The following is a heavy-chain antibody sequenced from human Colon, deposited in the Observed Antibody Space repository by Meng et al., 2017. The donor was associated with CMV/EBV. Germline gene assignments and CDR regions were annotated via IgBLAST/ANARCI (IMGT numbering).Heavy chain of an antibody. CDR1: GFTFSSYS. CDR2: ISSSSSII. Sequence: GGSLRLSCAASGFTFSSYSMNWVRQAPGKGLEWVSYISSSSSIIYYADSVKGRFTISRDNAKNSLYLEMNSLRAGDSAVYYCATRGQAPADWGQGTVVTVSS. V-gene: IGHV3-48*04. CDR3: ATRGQAPAD. J-gene: IGHJ4*02.